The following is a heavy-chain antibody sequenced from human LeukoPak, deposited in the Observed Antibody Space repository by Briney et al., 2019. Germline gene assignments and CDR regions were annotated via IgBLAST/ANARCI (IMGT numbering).Heavy chain of an antibody. Sequence: GGSLRLSCAASGFTVSSNYMSWVRQAPGKGLEWVSVIYSGGSTYYADSVKGRFTISRDNSKNTLYLQMNSLRAEDTAVYYCARGLVRELADTDYSSRRWYYGMDVWGQGTTVTVSS. V-gene: IGHV3-66*02. CDR2: IYSGGST. CDR3: ARGLVRELADTDYSSRRWYYGMDV. CDR1: GFTVSSNY. D-gene: IGHD4-11*01. J-gene: IGHJ6*02.